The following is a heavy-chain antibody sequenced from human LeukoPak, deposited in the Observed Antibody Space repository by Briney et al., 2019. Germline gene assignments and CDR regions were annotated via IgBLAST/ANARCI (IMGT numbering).Heavy chain of an antibody. CDR2: ISAYHGNT. Sequence: ASVKVSCKASGYTFTSYGISWVRQAPGPGLEWMGWISAYHGNTNYAQKLQDRVTMTTDTSTSTAYMELRSLRSDDTAVYYCAGDGFGELLYYFDYWGQGTLVTVSS. CDR3: AGDGFGELLYYFDY. V-gene: IGHV1-18*01. J-gene: IGHJ4*02. CDR1: GYTFTSYG. D-gene: IGHD3-10*01.